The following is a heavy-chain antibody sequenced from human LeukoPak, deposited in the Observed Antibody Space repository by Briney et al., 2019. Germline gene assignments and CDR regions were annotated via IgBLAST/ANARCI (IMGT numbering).Heavy chain of an antibody. D-gene: IGHD2/OR15-2a*01. J-gene: IGHJ3*02. CDR2: INPNSGGT. CDR1: GDTFTGHY. CDR3: ARPLFYDAFDI. V-gene: IGHV1-2*02. Sequence: ASLKVSCKASGDTFTGHYMHWVRQARGPGLDWMGWINPNSGGTNYAQKFQGRVTMTRDTSISTAYMELSRLRSDDTAVYYCARPLFYDAFDIWGQGTMVTVSS.